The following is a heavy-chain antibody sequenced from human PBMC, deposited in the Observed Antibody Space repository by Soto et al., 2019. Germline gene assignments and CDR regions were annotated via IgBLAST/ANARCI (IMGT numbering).Heavy chain of an antibody. J-gene: IGHJ4*02. CDR2: ISGSGGKST. CDR3: AKGGGSCCFDN. CDR1: EFTFSTYA. Sequence: PGGSLRLSCAASEFTFSTYAMSWVRQAPGKGLEWVSAISGSGGKSTFYGDSVKGRFTISRDNSKNTLYLQMNSLGAEDTAVYYCAKGGGSCCFDNWGQGALVTVSS. D-gene: IGHD2-15*01. V-gene: IGHV3-23*01.